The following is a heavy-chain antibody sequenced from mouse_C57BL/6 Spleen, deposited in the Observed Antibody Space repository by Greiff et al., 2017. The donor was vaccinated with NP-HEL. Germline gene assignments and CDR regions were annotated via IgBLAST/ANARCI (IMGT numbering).Heavy chain of an antibody. CDR3: ARSDYSNHDY. CDR2: IYPRDGST. CDR1: GYTFTSYD. J-gene: IGHJ2*01. D-gene: IGHD2-5*01. V-gene: IGHV1-85*01. Sequence: VKLVESGPELVKPGASVKLSCKASGYTFTSYDINWVKQRPGQGLEWIGWIYPRDGSTKYNEKFKGKATLTVDTSSSTAYMELHSLTSEDSAVYFCARSDYSNHDYWGQGTTLTVSS.